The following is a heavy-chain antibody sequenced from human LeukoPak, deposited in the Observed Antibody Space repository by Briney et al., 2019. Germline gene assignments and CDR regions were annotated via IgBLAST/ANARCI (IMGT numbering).Heavy chain of an antibody. Sequence: GGSLRLSCAASGFTFSSYAMSWVRQAPGKGLEWVSSVNDGGDNTYYADYLRGRFTVSRDNSRNTLWLQMNSLRAEDTAIYYCAKARGTTGWLPYFDYWGQGALVTVSS. V-gene: IGHV3-23*01. CDR1: GFTFSSYA. J-gene: IGHJ4*02. CDR3: AKARGTTGWLPYFDY. D-gene: IGHD6-19*01. CDR2: VNDGGDNT.